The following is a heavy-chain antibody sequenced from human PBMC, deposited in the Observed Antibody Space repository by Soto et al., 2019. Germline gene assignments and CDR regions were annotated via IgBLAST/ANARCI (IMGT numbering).Heavy chain of an antibody. CDR1: GFTFSNYA. CDR3: AKFYGGHYFDY. D-gene: IGHD4-17*01. Sequence: EVQLLESGGGLVQPGGSLRLSCAASGFTFSNYAMAWVRQAPGKGLEWVSTISSTGATTYYADSVKGRFTISRDNSENRLETQMSTLRAEDRAVYYGAKFYGGHYFDYWGQGTLVTVSS. V-gene: IGHV3-23*01. CDR2: ISSTGATT. J-gene: IGHJ4*02.